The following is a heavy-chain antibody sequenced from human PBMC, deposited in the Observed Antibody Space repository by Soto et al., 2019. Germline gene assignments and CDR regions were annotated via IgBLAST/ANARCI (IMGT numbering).Heavy chain of an antibody. J-gene: IGHJ4*02. Sequence: ASVKVSCKASGYTFTSYGISWVRQAPGQGLEWMGWISAYNGNTDYAQKLQGRVTMTTDTSTSTAYMELRSLRSDDTAVYYCARGVDYYDSSGYYGGYYFDYWGQGTLVTVSS. D-gene: IGHD3-22*01. V-gene: IGHV1-18*01. CDR3: ARGVDYYDSSGYYGGYYFDY. CDR2: ISAYNGNT. CDR1: GYTFTSYG.